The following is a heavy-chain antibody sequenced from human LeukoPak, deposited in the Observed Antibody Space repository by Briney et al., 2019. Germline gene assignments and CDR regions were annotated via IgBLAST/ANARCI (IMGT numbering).Heavy chain of an antibody. CDR3: ARGGVGYFDWLQPVPIWFDP. D-gene: IGHD3-9*01. CDR2: IYTSGST. V-gene: IGHV4-61*02. J-gene: IGHJ5*02. CDR1: GGSISSGSYY. Sequence: RASETLSLTCTVSGGSISSGSYYWSWIRQPAGKGLEWIGRIYTSGSTNYNPSLKSRVTISVDTSKNQFSLKLSSVTAADTAVYYCARGGVGYFDWLQPVPIWFDPWGQGTLVTVSS.